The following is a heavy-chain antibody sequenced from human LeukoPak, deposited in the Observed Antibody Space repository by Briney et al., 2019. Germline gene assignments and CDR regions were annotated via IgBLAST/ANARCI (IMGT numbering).Heavy chain of an antibody. D-gene: IGHD3-10*01. Sequence: PGGSLRLSCAASGFTFSSYGMHWVRQAPGKGLGWVAIISYDGSNKYYADSVKGRFIISRDNSKNTVYLQMNSLRAEDTAVYSCARDYKSAGAFDIWGQGTMVTVSS. J-gene: IGHJ3*02. V-gene: IGHV3-30*03. CDR2: ISYDGSNK. CDR1: GFTFSSYG. CDR3: ARDYKSAGAFDI.